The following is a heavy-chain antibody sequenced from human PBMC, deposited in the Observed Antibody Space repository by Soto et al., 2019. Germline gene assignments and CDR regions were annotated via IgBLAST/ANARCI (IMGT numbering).Heavy chain of an antibody. Sequence: SETLSLTCTVSGGSISSSSYYWGWIRQPPGKGLEWIGSIYYSGSTYYNPSLKSRVTISVDTSKNQFSLKLSSVTAADTAVYYCARDRWLVRAGCWFDPWGQGTLVTVSS. D-gene: IGHD6-19*01. CDR1: GGSISSSSYY. CDR2: IYYSGST. CDR3: ARDRWLVRAGCWFDP. J-gene: IGHJ5*02. V-gene: IGHV4-39*02.